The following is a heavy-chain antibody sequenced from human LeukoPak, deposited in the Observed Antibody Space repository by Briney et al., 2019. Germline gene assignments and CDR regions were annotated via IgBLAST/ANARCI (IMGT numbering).Heavy chain of an antibody. CDR1: GFTFSNAW. D-gene: IGHD3-16*02. J-gene: IGHJ6*02. CDR3: TTVYMITFGGVIVTGDYGMDV. V-gene: IGHV3-15*01. Sequence: AGSLRLSCAASGFTFSNAWMSWVRQAPGKGLESVARIKRKTDGCTTDYAAPMQGRFTISRDDSHKAQYLQMNSLKTEDTAVYYCTTVYMITFGGVIVTGDYGMDVWGQGTTVTVSS. CDR2: IKRKTDGCTT.